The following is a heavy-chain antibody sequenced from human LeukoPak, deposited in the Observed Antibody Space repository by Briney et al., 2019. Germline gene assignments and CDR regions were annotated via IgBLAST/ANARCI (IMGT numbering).Heavy chain of an antibody. Sequence: GGSLRLSCAASGFTFSSYAMSWVRQAPGKGLEWVSAISGSGGSTYYADSVKGRFTISRDNSKNTLYLQMNSLRAEDTAVYYCASIALKYYYYDSSGRWYWGQATLVTVSS. V-gene: IGHV3-23*01. CDR2: ISGSGGST. J-gene: IGHJ4*02. CDR3: ASIALKYYYYDSSGRWY. CDR1: GFTFSSYA. D-gene: IGHD3-22*01.